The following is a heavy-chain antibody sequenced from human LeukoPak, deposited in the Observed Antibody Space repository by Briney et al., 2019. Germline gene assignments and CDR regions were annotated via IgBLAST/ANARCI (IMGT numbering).Heavy chain of an antibody. V-gene: IGHV4-59*01. CDR1: GGSISSYY. CDR3: ARGPLDSSGPQVGDY. D-gene: IGHD3-22*01. Sequence: PSETLSLTCTVSGGSISSYYWSWLRQPPGKGLEWIGYIYYSGSTNYNPSLKSRVTISVDTSKNQFSLKLSSVTAADTAVYYCARGPLDSSGPQVGDYWGQGTLVTVSS. J-gene: IGHJ4*02. CDR2: IYYSGST.